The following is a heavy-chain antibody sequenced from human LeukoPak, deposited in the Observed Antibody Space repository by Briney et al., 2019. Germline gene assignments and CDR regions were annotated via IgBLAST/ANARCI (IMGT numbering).Heavy chain of an antibody. CDR1: GYTFTSYD. D-gene: IGHD3-10*01. Sequence: ASVKVSCKASGYTFTSYDINWVRQATGQGLEWMGWMNPNSGDTGYAQKFQGRVTMTRDTSISTAYMDLSSLRSEDTAVYYCGRGPFGTGSYFDFWGQGTLVTVSS. V-gene: IGHV1-8*01. CDR2: MNPNSGDT. CDR3: GRGPFGTGSYFDF. J-gene: IGHJ4*02.